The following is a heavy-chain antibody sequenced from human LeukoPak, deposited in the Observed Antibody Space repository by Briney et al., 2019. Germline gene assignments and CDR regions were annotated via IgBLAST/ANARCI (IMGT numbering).Heavy chain of an antibody. CDR2: ISAYNGNT. D-gene: IGHD3-10*01. V-gene: IGHV1-18*01. Sequence: ASVKVSCKASGYTFTSYGISWVRQAPGQGLEWMGWISAYNGNTNYAQKFQGRVTMTRDTSTSTVYMELSSLRSEDTAVYYCARDVEGTTYYYDSGSYRGLFDWGQGTLVTVSS. J-gene: IGHJ4*02. CDR3: ARDVEGTTYYYDSGSYRGLFD. CDR1: GYTFTSYG.